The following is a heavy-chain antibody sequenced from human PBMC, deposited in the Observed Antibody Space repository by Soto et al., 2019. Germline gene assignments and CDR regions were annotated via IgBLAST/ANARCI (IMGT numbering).Heavy chain of an antibody. Sequence: XETLSLTFTVSGGSISSSSYDWGWIRQPPGKGLEWIGSIYYSGSTYYNPSLKSRVTISVDTSKNQFSLKLSSVTAADTAVYYCARQFTLVNFAETEWFDTWGQGTLVTVSS. CDR2: IYYSGST. CDR3: ARQFTLVNFAETEWFDT. CDR1: GGSISSSSYD. J-gene: IGHJ5*02. V-gene: IGHV4-39*01.